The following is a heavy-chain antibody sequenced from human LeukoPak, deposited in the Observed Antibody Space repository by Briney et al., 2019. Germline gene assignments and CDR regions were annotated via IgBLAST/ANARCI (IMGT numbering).Heavy chain of an antibody. V-gene: IGHV3-30-3*01. CDR2: ISYDGSNK. J-gene: IGHJ3*02. Sequence: HPGGSLRLSRAASGFTFSSYAMHWVRQAPGKGLEWVAVISYDGSNKYYADSVKGRFTISRDNSKNTLYLQMNSLRAEDTAVYYCARDHRWYCSGGSCYSSAFDIWGQGTMVTVSS. D-gene: IGHD2-15*01. CDR1: GFTFSSYA. CDR3: ARDHRWYCSGGSCYSSAFDI.